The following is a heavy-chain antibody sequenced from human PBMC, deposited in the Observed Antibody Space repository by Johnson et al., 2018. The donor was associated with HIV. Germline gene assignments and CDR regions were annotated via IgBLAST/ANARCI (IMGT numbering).Heavy chain of an antibody. V-gene: IGHV3-66*03. Sequence: VQLVESGGGLIQPGGSLRLSCAASGFTVSSNYMSWVRQAPGKGLEWVSGINWNGGRTGYTDSVKGRFTIFRDNSRNTVYLQMNSLRAEDTAVFYCAKAGMYMPHDIWGQGTMVTVSS. D-gene: IGHD2-2*01. CDR2: INWNGGRT. CDR1: GFTVSSNY. CDR3: AKAGMYMPHDI. J-gene: IGHJ3*02.